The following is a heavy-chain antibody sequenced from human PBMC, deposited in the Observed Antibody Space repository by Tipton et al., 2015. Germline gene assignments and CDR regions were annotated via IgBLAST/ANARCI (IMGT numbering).Heavy chain of an antibody. V-gene: IGHV4-4*02. J-gene: IGHJ6*02. CDR2: VYHSGDT. CDR3: ARHLYYYYYGMDV. CDR1: DDSINTINW. Sequence: TLSLTCAVSDDSINTINWWSWVRQPPGKGLEWIGEVYHSGDTNYNPSLTSRVTISVDTSKNQFSLKLSSVTAADTAVYYCARHLYYYYYGMDVWGQGTTVTVSS.